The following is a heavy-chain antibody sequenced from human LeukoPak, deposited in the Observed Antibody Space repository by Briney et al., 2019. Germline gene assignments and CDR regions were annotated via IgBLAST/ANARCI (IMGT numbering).Heavy chain of an antibody. V-gene: IGHV3-23*01. Sequence: PGGSLRLSCAASGFTFSSYAMSWVRQAPGKGLEWVSAISGSGGSTYYADSVKGRFTISRDDSKNTLYLQMNSLRAEDTAVYYCAKYVDIVATIGIDYWGQGTLVTVSS. CDR2: ISGSGGST. D-gene: IGHD5-12*01. J-gene: IGHJ4*02. CDR1: GFTFSSYA. CDR3: AKYVDIVATIGIDY.